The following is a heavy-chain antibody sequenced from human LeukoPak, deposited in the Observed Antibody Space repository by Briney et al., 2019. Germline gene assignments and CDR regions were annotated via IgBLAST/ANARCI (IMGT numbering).Heavy chain of an antibody. CDR2: INHSGST. CDR3: ASPSRLPYAFDI. J-gene: IGHJ3*02. Sequence: PSETLSLTCTVSGYSISSGYYWSWIRQPPGKGLEWIGEINHSGSTNYNPSLKSRVTISVDTSKNQFSLKLSSVTAADTAVYYCASPSRLPYAFDIWGQGTMVTVSS. D-gene: IGHD5-18*01. V-gene: IGHV4-38-2*02. CDR1: GYSISSGYY.